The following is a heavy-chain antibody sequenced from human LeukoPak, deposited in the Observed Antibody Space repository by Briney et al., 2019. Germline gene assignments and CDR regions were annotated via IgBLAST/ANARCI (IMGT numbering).Heavy chain of an antibody. J-gene: IGHJ3*02. CDR3: ARDFPRGNAFDI. V-gene: IGHV1-18*01. CDR2: ISAYNGNT. D-gene: IGHD2-15*01. Sequence: ASVKVSCKASGYTFTSCGISWVRQAPGQGLEWMGWISAYNGNTNYAQKLQGRVTMTTDTSTSTAYMELRSLRSDDTAVYYCARDFPRGNAFDIWGQGTMVTVSS. CDR1: GYTFTSCG.